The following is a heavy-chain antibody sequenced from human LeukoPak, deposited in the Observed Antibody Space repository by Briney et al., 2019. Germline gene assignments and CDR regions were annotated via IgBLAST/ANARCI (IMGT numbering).Heavy chain of an antibody. J-gene: IGHJ4*02. CDR2: IYPVDSDT. Sequence: GEPLKISCKSSGSSFTSYWIAWVGQLPGKGLEWMGIIYPVDSDTRYSPSFQGRVTISADKSISTAYLQWSSLKASDTAMYYCATRGGSGDYLSLDYWGQGTLVTLSS. CDR1: GSSFTSYW. V-gene: IGHV5-51*01. D-gene: IGHD4-17*01. CDR3: ATRGGSGDYLSLDY.